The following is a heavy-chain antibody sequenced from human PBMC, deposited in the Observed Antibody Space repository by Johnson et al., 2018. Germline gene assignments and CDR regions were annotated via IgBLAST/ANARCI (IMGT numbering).Heavy chain of an antibody. D-gene: IGHD2-8*01. CDR1: GGMFSSPA. J-gene: IGHJ6*02. V-gene: IGHV1-69*06. CDR2: IIPMFGTA. Sequence: QVQLVQSGAEVKKPGSSVKVSCKASGGMFSSPAISWVRQAPGQGLEWMGGIIPMFGTANYAQRFQDRLTFTADKPTSTVYMELSSLRSEDTAIYYCAFCAHGFCYTGDFYGMDVWGQGTTVTVSS. CDR3: AFCAHGFCYTGDFYGMDV.